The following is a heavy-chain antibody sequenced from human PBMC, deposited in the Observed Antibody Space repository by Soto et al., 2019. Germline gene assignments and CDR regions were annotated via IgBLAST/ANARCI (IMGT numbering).Heavy chain of an antibody. Sequence: PSETLSLTCAVYGGSFSGYYWSWIRQPPGKGLEWIGEINHSGSTNYNPSLKSRVTISVDTSKNQFSLKLSSVTAADTAVYYCARGGQWLSRWGQGTLVTVSS. V-gene: IGHV4-34*01. CDR3: ARGGQWLSR. CDR1: GGSFSGYY. J-gene: IGHJ4*02. CDR2: INHSGST. D-gene: IGHD6-19*01.